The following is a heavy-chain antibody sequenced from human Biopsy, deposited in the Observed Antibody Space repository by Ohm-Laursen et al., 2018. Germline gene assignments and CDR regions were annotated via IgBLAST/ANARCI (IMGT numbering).Heavy chain of an antibody. CDR1: TGTFDSYG. J-gene: IGHJ4*02. CDR2: IIPILRTT. D-gene: IGHD2-2*01. CDR3: AREAIGYQLPCDD. Sequence: SSVKVSCKTSTGTFDSYGVTWVRQAPGQGLEWMGRIIPILRTTTYAPKFLGRVTITADSPTSTVDMELTSLTSDDTAVYFCAREAIGYQLPCDDWGQGTLVTVSS. V-gene: IGHV1-69*11.